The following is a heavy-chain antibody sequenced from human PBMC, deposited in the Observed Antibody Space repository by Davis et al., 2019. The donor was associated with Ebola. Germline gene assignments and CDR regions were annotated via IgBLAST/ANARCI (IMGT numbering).Heavy chain of an antibody. D-gene: IGHD6-19*01. CDR2: ISGSGGDP. CDR3: AKRATVKVAGANYYNAMDV. J-gene: IGHJ6*04. Sequence: PGGSLRLSCAGSGFTFSTYAMTWVRQAPGKGLEWVSRISGSGGDPHYADSVKGRFTISRDNSKNTLYLQMKSLRAEDTAVFYCAKRATVKVAGANYYNAMDVWGKGTTVTVSS. CDR1: GFTFSTYA. V-gene: IGHV3-23*01.